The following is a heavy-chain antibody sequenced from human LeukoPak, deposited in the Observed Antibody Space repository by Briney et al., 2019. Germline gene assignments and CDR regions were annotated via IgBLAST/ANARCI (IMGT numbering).Heavy chain of an antibody. CDR2: ISGSGGST. CDR1: GFTFSSYS. D-gene: IGHD4-17*01. J-gene: IGHJ4*02. CDR3: ATTTVTTWYFDY. V-gene: IGHV3-23*01. Sequence: GGSLRLSCAASGFTFSSYSMSWVRQAPGKGLEWVSAISGSGGSTYYADSVKGRFTISRDNSKNTLYLQMNSLRAEDTAVYYCATTTVTTWYFDYWGQGTLVTVSS.